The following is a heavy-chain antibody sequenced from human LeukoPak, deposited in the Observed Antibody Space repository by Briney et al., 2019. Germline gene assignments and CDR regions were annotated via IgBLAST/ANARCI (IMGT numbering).Heavy chain of an antibody. Sequence: GGSLRLSCVGSGFNFMQYGMMWVRQAPGKGLEWVSTIHPSGINTHHADSVKGRFTISRDNSKNTLYLQMNSLRVEDTAIYYCARDPSTLLPTDDSWGQGTLVAVSS. CDR1: GFNFMQYG. CDR2: IHPSGINT. CDR3: ARDPSTLLPTDDS. D-gene: IGHD2-2*01. V-gene: IGHV3-23*05. J-gene: IGHJ4*02.